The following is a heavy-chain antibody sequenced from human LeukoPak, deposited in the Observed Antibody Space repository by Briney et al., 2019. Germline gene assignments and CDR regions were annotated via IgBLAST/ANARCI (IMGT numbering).Heavy chain of an antibody. CDR3: AKETDYNYIYYFDY. V-gene: IGHV3-23*01. CDR2: ISGSGAST. Sequence: GGSLILSCAASGFTFSSYAMSWVRQAPGKGLEWVSGISGSGASTYYADSVKGRFTISRDNSKNTLYLQMNSLRAEDTAVYSCAKETDYNYIYYFDYWGQGTLVTVSS. D-gene: IGHD5-24*01. CDR1: GFTFSSYA. J-gene: IGHJ4*02.